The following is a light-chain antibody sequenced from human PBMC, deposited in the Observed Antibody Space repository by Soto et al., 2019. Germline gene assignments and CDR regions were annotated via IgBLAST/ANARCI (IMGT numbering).Light chain of an antibody. Sequence: QSVLTQPPSVSGAPGQRGTISCNGSNSNIGADYDVHWYQHLPVSAPKLLIFYNVNRPSGVPDRFSASKSGTSASLAISGLQTDDEADYYCQSYDAGRRVFGGGTKLTVL. CDR3: QSYDAGRRV. CDR2: YNV. V-gene: IGLV1-40*01. CDR1: NSNIGADYD. J-gene: IGLJ2*01.